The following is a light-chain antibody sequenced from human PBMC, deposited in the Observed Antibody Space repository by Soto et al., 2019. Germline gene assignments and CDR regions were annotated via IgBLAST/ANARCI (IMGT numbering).Light chain of an antibody. CDR1: TGAVTSGHY. J-gene: IGLJ3*02. CDR3: LLSYSGARAGV. Sequence: QTVVTQEPSLTVSPGGTVTLTCGSSTGAVTSGHYPYWFQQKPGQAPRTLIYDTNNKQSWTPARFSGSLLGVKAALTLSGAQPEDEAEYYCLLSYSGARAGVFGGGTKLTVL. CDR2: DTN. V-gene: IGLV7-46*01.